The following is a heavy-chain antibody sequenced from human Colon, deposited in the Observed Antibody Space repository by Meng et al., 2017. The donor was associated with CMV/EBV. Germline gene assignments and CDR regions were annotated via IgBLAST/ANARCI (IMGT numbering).Heavy chain of an antibody. CDR3: AKEGKDSNYVYYFDH. Sequence: GESLKISCAASGFTFSNYAMNWVRQAPGKGLEWVSTISGSGGSRFYTDSVQGRFTISRDNSDNSLYLQMNSLRDDDMAVYYCAKEGKDSNYVYYFDHWGQGTLVTVSS. D-gene: IGHD4-11*01. CDR1: GFTFSNYA. V-gene: IGHV3-23*01. J-gene: IGHJ4*02. CDR2: ISGSGGSR.